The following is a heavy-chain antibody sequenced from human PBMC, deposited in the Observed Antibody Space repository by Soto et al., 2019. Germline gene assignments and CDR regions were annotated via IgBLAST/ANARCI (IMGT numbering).Heavy chain of an antibody. CDR2: INHRGST. V-gene: IGHV4-34*01. CDR3: ARIDRGDV. Sequence: PSETLSLTCAFYGGSFSGYYWSWIRQPPGKGLEWIGEINHRGSTNYNPSLKSRVTISIDTSKNQFSLKLSSVTAADTAMYYCARIDRGDVWGQGTTVTVSS. D-gene: IGHD3-9*01. CDR1: GGSFSGYY. J-gene: IGHJ6*02.